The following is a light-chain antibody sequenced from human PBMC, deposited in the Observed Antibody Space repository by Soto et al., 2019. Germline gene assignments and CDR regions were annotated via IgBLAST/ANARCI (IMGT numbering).Light chain of an antibody. Sequence: TVLTQSPGTLSLSPGDTATLSCRSSQSVGGDYLAWYQQQPGQSPRLLIYGASRRATGIPDRFSGSGSGTPFTLTISRLEPEDFALYYCQQYGNSLWTFGQGTKVEI. J-gene: IGKJ1*01. CDR3: QQYGNSLWT. CDR2: GAS. CDR1: QSVGGDY. V-gene: IGKV3-20*01.